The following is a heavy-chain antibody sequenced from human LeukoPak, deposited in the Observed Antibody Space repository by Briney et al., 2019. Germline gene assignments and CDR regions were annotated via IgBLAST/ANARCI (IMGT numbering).Heavy chain of an antibody. CDR3: ARAGFALAPHRGTPFDY. Sequence: SETLSLTCAVYGGSFSGYYWSCIRQPPGKGLEWIGEINHSGSTNYSPSLKSRVTISVNTSKNQFSLKLTSVTAADTAVYYCARAGFALAPHRGTPFDYWGQGTLVTVSS. J-gene: IGHJ4*02. D-gene: IGHD6-6*01. V-gene: IGHV4-34*01. CDR1: GGSFSGYY. CDR2: INHSGST.